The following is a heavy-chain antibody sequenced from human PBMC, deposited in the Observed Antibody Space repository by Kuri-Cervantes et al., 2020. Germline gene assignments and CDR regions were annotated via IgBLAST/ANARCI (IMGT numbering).Heavy chain of an antibody. D-gene: IGHD3-22*01. V-gene: IGHV3-33*01. CDR1: GFTFSSYG. J-gene: IGHJ4*02. Sequence: GGSLRLSCAVSGFTFSSYGMHWIRQAPGKGLEWVAVIWYDGSNKYYADSVKGRFTISRDNSKNTLYLQMNSLRAEDTAVYYCARDRSGSFDYWGQGTLVTVSS. CDR2: IWYDGSNK. CDR3: ARDRSGSFDY.